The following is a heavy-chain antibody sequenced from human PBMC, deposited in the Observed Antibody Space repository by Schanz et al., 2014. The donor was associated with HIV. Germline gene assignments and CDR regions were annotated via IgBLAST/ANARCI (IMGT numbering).Heavy chain of an antibody. Sequence: QVQLVESGGGVVQPGRSLRLSCAASGFTFSSYAMHWVRQAPGKGLEWVAVIWYDGSNKYYTDPLKGRFTISRDNFKNTLDLQMDSLRPDDTAVYYCAKGYTSSSVFNLWGRGTLVTVSS. D-gene: IGHD6-6*01. CDR1: GFTFSSYA. CDR2: IWYDGSNK. J-gene: IGHJ2*01. V-gene: IGHV3-30*04. CDR3: AKGYTSSSVFNL.